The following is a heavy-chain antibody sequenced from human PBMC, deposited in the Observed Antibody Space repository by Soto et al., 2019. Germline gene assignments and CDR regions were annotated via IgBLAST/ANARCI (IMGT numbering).Heavy chain of an antibody. D-gene: IGHD5-12*01. J-gene: IGHJ4*02. Sequence: QVQLVESGGGLVKPGGSLRLSCVASGFTFSDYYMSWIRQAPGKGLEWVSYISSSSSYTNYADSVKGRFTISRDNAKNSLYLEMKSLRAEDTAVYYCARDQHRYSGYDYVDYWGQGTLVTVSS. CDR2: ISSSSSYT. V-gene: IGHV3-11*05. CDR1: GFTFSDYY. CDR3: ARDQHRYSGYDYVDY.